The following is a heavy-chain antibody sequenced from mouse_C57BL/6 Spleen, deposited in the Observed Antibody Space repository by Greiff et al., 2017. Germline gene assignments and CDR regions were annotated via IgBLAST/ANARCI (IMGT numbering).Heavy chain of an antibody. CDR2: IYIGNGYT. CDR1: GYTFTSYG. V-gene: IGHV1-58*01. Sequence: VQLQQSGAELVRPGSSVKMSCKTSGYTFTSYGINWVKQRPGQGLEWIGYIYIGNGYTEYNEKFKGKATLTSETSSSTAYMQLSSLTSEDSAIYFCATNSLITTVVATDYFDDWGQGTTLTVSS. J-gene: IGHJ2*01. D-gene: IGHD1-1*01. CDR3: ATNSLITTVVATDYFDD.